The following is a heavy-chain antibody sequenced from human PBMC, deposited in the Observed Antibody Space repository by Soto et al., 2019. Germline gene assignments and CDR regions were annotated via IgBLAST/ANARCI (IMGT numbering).Heavy chain of an antibody. CDR3: ARGIKYGAYSRWFDP. J-gene: IGHJ5*02. CDR2: MNPNSGNT. D-gene: IGHD4-17*01. Sequence: QVQLVQSGAEVKKPGASVKVSFKASGYTFTSYDVNWVRQATGQRLEYLGWMNPNSGNTAYVQKFQGRVTMTWDTSITTAYMELSSLRSEDTAVYFCARGIKYGAYSRWFDPWGQGTLVTVSS. CDR1: GYTFTSYD. V-gene: IGHV1-8*01.